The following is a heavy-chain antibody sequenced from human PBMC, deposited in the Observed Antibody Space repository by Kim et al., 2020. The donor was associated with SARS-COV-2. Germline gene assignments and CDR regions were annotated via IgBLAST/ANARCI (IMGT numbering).Heavy chain of an antibody. Sequence: SETLSLTCTVSGGSISSSSYYWGWIRQPPGKGLEWIGSIYYSGSTYYNPSLKSRVTISVDTSKNQFSLKLSSVTAADTAVYYCARLFRGYSYGYDAFDIWGQGTMVTVSS. CDR2: IYYSGST. CDR3: ARLFRGYSYGYDAFDI. V-gene: IGHV4-39*01. D-gene: IGHD5-18*01. J-gene: IGHJ3*02. CDR1: GGSISSSSYY.